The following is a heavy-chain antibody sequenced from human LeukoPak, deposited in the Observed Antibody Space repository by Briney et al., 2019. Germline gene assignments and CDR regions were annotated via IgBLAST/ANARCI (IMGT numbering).Heavy chain of an antibody. Sequence: GGSLRLSCAASGFTFSSYSMNWVRQAPGKGLEWVSSISSSSYIYYADSVKGRFTISRDNAKNSLYLQMNSLRAEDTAVYYCARDGGITLVRGVIMGDYYYYYMDVWGRGTTVTVSS. V-gene: IGHV3-21*01. CDR2: ISSSSYI. CDR1: GFTFSSYS. CDR3: ARDGGITLVRGVIMGDYYYYYMDV. J-gene: IGHJ6*03. D-gene: IGHD3-10*01.